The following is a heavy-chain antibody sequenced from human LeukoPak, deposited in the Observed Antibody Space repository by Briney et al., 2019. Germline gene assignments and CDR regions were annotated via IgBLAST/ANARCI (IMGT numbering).Heavy chain of an antibody. Sequence: GGSLRLSCAASGFTFSSYSMNWVRQAPGKGLEWVSSISSSSYIYYADSVKGRFTISRDNAKNSLYLQMNSLRAEDTAVYYCARDGGITLVRGVIMGDYYYYYMDVWGRGTTVTVSS. V-gene: IGHV3-21*01. CDR2: ISSSSYI. CDR1: GFTFSSYS. CDR3: ARDGGITLVRGVIMGDYYYYYMDV. J-gene: IGHJ6*03. D-gene: IGHD3-10*01.